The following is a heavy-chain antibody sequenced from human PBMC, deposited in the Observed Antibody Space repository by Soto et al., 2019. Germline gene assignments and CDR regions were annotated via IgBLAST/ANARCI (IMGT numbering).Heavy chain of an antibody. D-gene: IGHD3-9*01. V-gene: IGHV2-5*02. CDR3: AHSLYYDILTGYYQGYYFDY. CDR1: GFSLSTSGVG. J-gene: IGHJ4*02. Sequence: QITLKESGPTLVKPTQTLTLTCTFSGFSLSTSGVGVGWIRQPPGKALEWLALIYWDDDKRYSPSLKSRLTITKDTSKNQLVLTMTNMDPVDTATYYCAHSLYYDILTGYYQGYYFDYWGQGTLVTVSS. CDR2: IYWDDDK.